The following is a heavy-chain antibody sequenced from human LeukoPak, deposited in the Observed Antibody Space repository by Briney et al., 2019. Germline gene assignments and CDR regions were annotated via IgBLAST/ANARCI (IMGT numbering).Heavy chain of an antibody. Sequence: GGSLRLSCAASGFTFSSYAMSWVRQAPGKGLEWVSAISGSGGSTYYADSVKSRFTISRDNSKNTLYLQMNSLRAEDTAVYYCAKTTQMVRGVIDYWGQGTLVTVSS. CDR3: AKTTQMVRGVIDY. D-gene: IGHD3-10*01. CDR1: GFTFSSYA. J-gene: IGHJ4*02. CDR2: ISGSGGST. V-gene: IGHV3-23*01.